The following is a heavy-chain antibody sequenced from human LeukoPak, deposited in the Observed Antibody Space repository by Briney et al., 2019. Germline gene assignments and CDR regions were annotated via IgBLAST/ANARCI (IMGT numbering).Heavy chain of an antibody. CDR3: ARVLVTAAGIRTLDAFDI. V-gene: IGHV1-18*04. CDR1: GYTFTSYG. CDR2: ISAYNGNT. D-gene: IGHD6-13*01. J-gene: IGHJ3*02. Sequence: ASVKVSCKASGYTFTSYGISWVRQAPGQGLEWMGWISAYNGNTNYAQKLQGRVTMTTDTSTSTAYMELRSPRSDDTAVYYCARVLVTAAGIRTLDAFDIWGQGTMVTVSS.